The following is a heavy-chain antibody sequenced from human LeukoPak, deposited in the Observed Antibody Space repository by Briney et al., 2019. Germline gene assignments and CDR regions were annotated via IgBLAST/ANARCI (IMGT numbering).Heavy chain of an antibody. D-gene: IGHD3-3*01. J-gene: IGHJ4*02. CDR2: IDHSGST. Sequence: SETLSLTCAVYGGSFIDYYWSWLRQPPGKGLEWIGEIDHSGSTTYNPSLKSRVTISVDTSKNQFSLKLNSVIAADTAVYYCARGFSHWGQGTLVTVSS. CDR1: GGSFIDYY. CDR3: ARGFSH. V-gene: IGHV4-34*01.